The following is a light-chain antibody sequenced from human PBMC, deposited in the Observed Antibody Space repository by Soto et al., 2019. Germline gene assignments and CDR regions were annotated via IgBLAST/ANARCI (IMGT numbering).Light chain of an antibody. CDR2: LGS. J-gene: IGKJ1*01. V-gene: IGKV2-28*01. Sequence: DIVMTQSPLSLPVTPGEPASISCRSSQSLLHSNGYNYLDWYLQKPGQSPQLLIYLGSNRASGVPERFSGSISGTDFTLIISRVEAEDVGVYYCMQALQPPWTFGQGKKVEIK. CDR3: MQALQPPWT. CDR1: QSLLHSNGYNY.